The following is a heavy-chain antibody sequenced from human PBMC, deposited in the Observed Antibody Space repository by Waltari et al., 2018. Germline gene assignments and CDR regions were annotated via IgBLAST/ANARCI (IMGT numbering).Heavy chain of an antibody. V-gene: IGHV1-2*02. Sequence: QVQLVQSGAEVKKPGASVKVSCKASGYSFTDNYIHWIRQAPGQGLEWMGGINPNTGDTIYAQKFQGRVTMTRDTSISTAYMELSGLRSDDTAMFYCARVNNYYDSIGRDWFDPWGQGTLVTVSS. J-gene: IGHJ5*02. CDR2: INPNTGDT. CDR3: ARVNNYYDSIGRDWFDP. D-gene: IGHD3-22*01. CDR1: GYSFTDNY.